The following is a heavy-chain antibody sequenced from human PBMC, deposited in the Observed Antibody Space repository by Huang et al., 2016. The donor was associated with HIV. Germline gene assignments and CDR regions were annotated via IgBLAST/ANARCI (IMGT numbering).Heavy chain of an antibody. CDR1: GFTFSSYG. CDR2: ISYDEDNK. J-gene: IGHJ4*02. V-gene: IGHV3-30*03. D-gene: IGHD3-3*01. CDR3: ARGPIRFLAWLLNFDY. Sequence: QILLIESGGGVVQPGRSLRLSCAASGFTFSSYGMHWVRQGPGKGLGWVAVISYDEDNKYYADSVRGRFTISRDNSKNTLYLQMNSLRIEDTAVYYCARGPIRFLAWLLNFDYWGQGALVTVSS.